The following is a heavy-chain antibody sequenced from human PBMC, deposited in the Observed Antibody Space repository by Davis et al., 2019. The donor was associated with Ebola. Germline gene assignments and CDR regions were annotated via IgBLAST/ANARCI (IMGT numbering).Heavy chain of an antibody. CDR3: VRDPALVVTGGGWFFGL. V-gene: IGHV3-48*04. CDR2: ISSSSSTI. Sequence: PGGSLRLSCAASGFTFSSYDMNWVRQAPGKGLEWVSYISSSSSTIYYADSVKGRFTISRDNAKNSLYLQMNSLRAEDTAVYYCVRDPALVVTGGGWFFGLWGRGTLVTVSS. CDR1: GFTFSSYD. D-gene: IGHD2-21*02. J-gene: IGHJ2*01.